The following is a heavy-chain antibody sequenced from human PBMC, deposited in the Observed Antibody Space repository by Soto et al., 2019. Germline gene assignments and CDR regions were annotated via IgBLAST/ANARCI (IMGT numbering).Heavy chain of an antibody. D-gene: IGHD3-10*01. CDR2: INVYNGNT. J-gene: IGHJ5*02. CDR3: ARGVGSGSYYNQYNWFDP. CDR1: GYTFTNYV. V-gene: IGHV1-18*01. Sequence: VKVSCKASGYTFTNYVISWVRQAPGQGLEWMGWINVYNGNTKYAQKVQGRVTMTTDTSTSTAYMELRSLRSDDTAVYYCARGVGSGSYYNQYNWFDPWGQGTLVTVSS.